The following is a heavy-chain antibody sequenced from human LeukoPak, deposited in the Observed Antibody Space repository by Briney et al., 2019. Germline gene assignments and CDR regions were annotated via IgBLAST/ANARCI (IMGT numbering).Heavy chain of an antibody. CDR3: AKGPTYYYDSSGYPNWFDP. CDR2: ISSSSSYI. V-gene: IGHV3-21*01. D-gene: IGHD3-22*01. Sequence: GGSLRLSCAASRFTFSSYSMNWVRQAPGKGLEWVSSISSSSSYIYYADSVKGRFTISRDNAKNSLYLQMNSPRAEDTAVYYCAKGPTYYYDSSGYPNWFDPWGQGTLVTVSS. CDR1: RFTFSSYS. J-gene: IGHJ5*02.